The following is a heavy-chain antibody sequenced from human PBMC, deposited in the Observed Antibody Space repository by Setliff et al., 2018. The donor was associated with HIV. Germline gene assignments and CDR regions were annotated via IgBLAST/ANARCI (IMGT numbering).Heavy chain of an antibody. Sequence: SETLSLTCAVSGYSISTAYYWGWIRQPPGKGLEWIGSVYHSGTTYYNPSLKSRVTISVDTSKNQFSLKLSSVTAADTAVYYCARDPSRGFGEFFDYWGQGTLVTVSS. CDR3: ARDPSRGFGEFFDY. J-gene: IGHJ4*02. D-gene: IGHD3-10*01. CDR1: GYSISTAYY. CDR2: VYHSGTT. V-gene: IGHV4-38-2*02.